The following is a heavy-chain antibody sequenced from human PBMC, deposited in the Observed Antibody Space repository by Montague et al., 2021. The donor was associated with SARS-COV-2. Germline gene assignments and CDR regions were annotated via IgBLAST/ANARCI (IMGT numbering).Heavy chain of an antibody. J-gene: IGHJ4*02. Sequence: SETLSLTCTVSGGSISSSSYYWGWIRQPPGKGLEWIGSIYYSGSTNYNPSLKSRVTISVDTSKNQFSLKLSSVTAADTAVYYCARVKRGYYYGLGVSAHFYYWGQGTLVTVAS. CDR3: ARVKRGYYYGLGVSAHFYY. V-gene: IGHV4-39*07. CDR2: IYYSGST. D-gene: IGHD3-10*01. CDR1: GGSISSSSYY.